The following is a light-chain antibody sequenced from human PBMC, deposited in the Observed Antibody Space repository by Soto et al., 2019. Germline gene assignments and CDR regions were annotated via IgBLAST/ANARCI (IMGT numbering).Light chain of an antibody. Sequence: DFVMTQSPDSLAVSLGERATINCKSSRSVLYSSNNKNYLAWYQQKPGQPPKLLISWASTRESGVPARFGGRGSGTDFTLTIRSLPHEDMAVYYCEQHFSIQSTCGQGTKLVIK. CDR1: RSVLYSSNNKNY. J-gene: IGKJ2*01. CDR2: WAS. CDR3: EQHFSIQST. V-gene: IGKV4-1*01.